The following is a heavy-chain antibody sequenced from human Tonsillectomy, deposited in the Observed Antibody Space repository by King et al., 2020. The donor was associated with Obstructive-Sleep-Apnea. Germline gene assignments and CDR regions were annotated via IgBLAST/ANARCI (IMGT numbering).Heavy chain of an antibody. CDR1: GAPISSYY. CDR3: ARQGSQMGVGMDV. CDR2: IYYSGTT. D-gene: IGHD2-8*01. J-gene: IGHJ6*02. Sequence: VQLQESGPGLVKPSETLSLTCTVSGAPISSYYWSWIRQPPGKGLEWIGYIYYSGTTNYNPSLRSRVTISVDTSKNQFSLKLTSVTAADTAVYYCARQGSQMGVGMDVWGQGTTVSVSS. V-gene: IGHV4-59*08.